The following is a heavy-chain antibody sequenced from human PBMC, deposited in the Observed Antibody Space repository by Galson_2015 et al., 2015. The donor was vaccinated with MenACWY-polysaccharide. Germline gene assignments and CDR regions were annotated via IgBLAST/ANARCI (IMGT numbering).Heavy chain of an antibody. Sequence: SLRLSCAASGFTFSDYYMTWIRQAPGKGLDWVSYISSSGSTVDYADSVKGRFTISRDNSKNTLFLQMNSLRAEDTAVYYCAKDKGGGSYWGNTKIDYWGQGTLVTVSS. CDR3: AKDKGGGSYWGNTKIDY. CDR1: GFTFSDYY. V-gene: IGHV3-11*01. J-gene: IGHJ4*02. CDR2: ISSSGSTV. D-gene: IGHD1-26*01.